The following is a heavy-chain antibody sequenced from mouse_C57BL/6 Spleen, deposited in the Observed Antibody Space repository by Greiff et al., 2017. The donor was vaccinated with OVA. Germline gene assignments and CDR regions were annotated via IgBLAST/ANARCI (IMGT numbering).Heavy chain of an antibody. V-gene: IGHV1-69*01. CDR3: ARSTAQATVDY. D-gene: IGHD3-2*02. Sequence: QVQLQQPGAELVMPGASVKLSCKASGYTFTSYWMHWVKQRPGQGLEWIGEIDPSDSYTNYNQKFKGKATLTVEKSSSTAYMQLSRLTSEDSAVYYCARSTAQATVDYWGQGTSVTVSS. J-gene: IGHJ4*01. CDR1: GYTFTSYW. CDR2: IDPSDSYT.